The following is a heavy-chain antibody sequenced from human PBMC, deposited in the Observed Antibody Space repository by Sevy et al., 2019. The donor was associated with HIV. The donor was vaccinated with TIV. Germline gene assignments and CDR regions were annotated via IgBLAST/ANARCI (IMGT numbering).Heavy chain of an antibody. CDR1: GFTFSSYW. J-gene: IGHJ6*02. V-gene: IGHV3-7*01. Sequence: GGSLRLSCAASGFTFSSYWMSWVRQAPGKGLEWVDNIKQDGSEKYYVDSVKGRFTISRDNAKNSLYLQMNSLRAEDTAVYYCARVRDYDFWSGPYYGMDVWGQGTTVTVSS. CDR3: ARVRDYDFWSGPYYGMDV. CDR2: IKQDGSEK. D-gene: IGHD3-3*01.